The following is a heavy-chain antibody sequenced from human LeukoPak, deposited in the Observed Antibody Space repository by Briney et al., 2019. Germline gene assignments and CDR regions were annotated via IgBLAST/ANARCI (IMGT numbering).Heavy chain of an antibody. D-gene: IGHD6-19*01. J-gene: IGHJ4*02. CDR1: GFTFGDYA. V-gene: IGHV3-43D*04. Sequence: PGGSLRLSCAASGFTFGDYAMYWVRQAPGKGLEWVSLISWDGGSIYYADSVKGRLTISRDNSKNSLYLQMNSLKAEDTASYYCAKLDDRIAVAGSLGRWGQGTLVTVSS. CDR3: AKLDDRIAVAGSLGR. CDR2: ISWDGGSI.